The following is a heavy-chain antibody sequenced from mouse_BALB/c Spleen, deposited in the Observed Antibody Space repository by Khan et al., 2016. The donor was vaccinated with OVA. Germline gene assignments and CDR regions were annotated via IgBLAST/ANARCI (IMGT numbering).Heavy chain of an antibody. CDR1: GFPFSTYT. CDR3: TRDGNYAHWYFDV. CDR2: ISSGSTYT. Sequence: EVELVESGGGLVKPGGSLKLSCAASGFPFSTYTMSWVRQTPEKRLEWVATISSGSTYTYYPDSVKGRFTISRDNAKNTLYLQMSSLKSEETALYYCTRDGNYAHWYFDVWGAGTTVTVSS. V-gene: IGHV5-6-4*01. J-gene: IGHJ1*01. D-gene: IGHD2-1*01.